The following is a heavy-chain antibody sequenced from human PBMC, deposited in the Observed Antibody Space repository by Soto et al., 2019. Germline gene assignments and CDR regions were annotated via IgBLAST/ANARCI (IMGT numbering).Heavy chain of an antibody. Sequence: EVQVLESGGGLVQPGGSLRLSCVASGFLFSSHAMSWVRQGPGKGLEWVSGISGSGENTYYADSVKGRFTISRDNSKNTLYLQVNGLRAEDTAIYHCAKPRTGVRWHPYYFDHWGQGTLMTGSS. V-gene: IGHV3-23*01. CDR1: GFLFSSHA. CDR2: ISGSGENT. J-gene: IGHJ4*02. CDR3: AKPRTGVRWHPYYFDH.